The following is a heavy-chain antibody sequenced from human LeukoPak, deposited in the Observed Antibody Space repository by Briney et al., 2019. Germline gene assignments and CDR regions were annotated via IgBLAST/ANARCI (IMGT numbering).Heavy chain of an antibody. J-gene: IGHJ6*02. D-gene: IGHD3-22*01. V-gene: IGHV3-7*05. CDR1: GFTLSSYW. CDR2: IKQDGTEK. Sequence: GGSLRLSCAASGFTLSSYWMAWVRQAPGKGLEWVANIKQDGTEKYYVDSVKGRFTISRDNAENSLYLQMDSLRNEDSALYYCAKAFRPGSTGYYYYYYYNMDVWGQGTTVTVSS. CDR3: AKAFRPGSTGYYYYYYYNMDV.